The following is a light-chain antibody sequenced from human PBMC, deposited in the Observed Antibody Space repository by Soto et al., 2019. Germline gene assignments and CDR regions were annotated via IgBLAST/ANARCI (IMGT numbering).Light chain of an antibody. CDR3: ASWDDSLNGVV. V-gene: IGLV1-44*01. CDR2: SNN. CDR1: SFNIGSNT. Sequence: QSVPTQPPSASATPGQRVTISCSGSSFNIGSNTVNWYQQLPGTAPKLLIYSNNQRPSGVPDRFSASKSGTSASLAIRGLQSEDEADYYCASWDDSLNGVVVGGGTKLTVL. J-gene: IGLJ2*01.